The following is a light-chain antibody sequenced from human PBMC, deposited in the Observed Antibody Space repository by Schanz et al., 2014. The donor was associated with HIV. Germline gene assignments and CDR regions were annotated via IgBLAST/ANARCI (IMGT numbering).Light chain of an antibody. V-gene: IGLV1-47*01. Sequence: QSVLTQPPSASGTPGQRVTISCSGSSSNIGSNYVYWYQQLPGTAPKLLIYRNNQRPSGVPDRFSVSSSGTSASLVISDLRSEDESDYYCAAWDVNLNGPVFGGGTKLTVL. CDR1: SSNIGSNY. CDR2: RNN. CDR3: AAWDVNLNGPV. J-gene: IGLJ2*01.